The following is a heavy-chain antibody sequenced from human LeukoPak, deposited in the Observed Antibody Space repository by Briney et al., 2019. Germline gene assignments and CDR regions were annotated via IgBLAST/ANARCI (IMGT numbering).Heavy chain of an antibody. CDR2: ISGSGGST. Sequence: GGSLRLSCAASGFTFSSYGMSWVRQAPGKGLEWVSAISGSGGSTYYADSVKGRLTISRDNSKNTLYLQMNSLRAEDTAVYYCAKSPLNYYGSGGAFDYWGQGTLVTVSS. J-gene: IGHJ4*02. CDR3: AKSPLNYYGSGGAFDY. V-gene: IGHV3-23*01. D-gene: IGHD3-10*01. CDR1: GFTFSSYG.